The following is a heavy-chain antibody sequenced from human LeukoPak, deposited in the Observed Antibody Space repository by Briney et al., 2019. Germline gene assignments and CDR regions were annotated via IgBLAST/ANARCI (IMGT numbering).Heavy chain of an antibody. J-gene: IGHJ4*02. CDR3: ARETDDRSGYYYDY. Sequence: ASVKVSCKASGYTFTGYYMHWVRQAPGQGLEWMGWINPNSGGTNYAQKFQGRVTMTRDTSISTAYMELSRLRSDDTAVYYCARETDDRSGYYYDYWGQGTLVTVSS. CDR1: GYTFTGYY. D-gene: IGHD3-22*01. V-gene: IGHV1-2*02. CDR2: INPNSGGT.